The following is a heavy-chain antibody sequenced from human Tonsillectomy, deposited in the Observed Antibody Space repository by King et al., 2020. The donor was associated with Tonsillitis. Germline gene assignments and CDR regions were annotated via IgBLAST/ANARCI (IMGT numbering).Heavy chain of an antibody. Sequence: VQLVESGGGLGQPGGSLRLSCAASGFTFGSYLMHWVRQAPGKGLVWVSRINTDGSTTNYADSVKGRFTISRDNAKNTLYLQMNSLRADDTAVYYCARWNFGNCFDPWGQGTLVTVSS. CDR2: INTDGSTT. J-gene: IGHJ5*02. CDR3: ARWNFGNCFDP. CDR1: GFTFGSYL. D-gene: IGHD1-7*01. V-gene: IGHV3-74*01.